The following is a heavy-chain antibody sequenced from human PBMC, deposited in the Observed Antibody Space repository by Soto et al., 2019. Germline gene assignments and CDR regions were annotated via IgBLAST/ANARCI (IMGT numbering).Heavy chain of an antibody. Sequence: ASVKVSCKASGYTFTDYGISWVRQAPGQGLEWMGWISTYNGNTIYAQKIQGRVTMTTDTSTSTAYVELRSLRSDDTAVYYCVSEEGSSDWYAFDYWGQGTVVTVSS. D-gene: IGHD6-19*01. J-gene: IGHJ4*02. CDR1: GYTFTDYG. V-gene: IGHV1-18*04. CDR2: ISTYNGNT. CDR3: VSEEGSSDWYAFDY.